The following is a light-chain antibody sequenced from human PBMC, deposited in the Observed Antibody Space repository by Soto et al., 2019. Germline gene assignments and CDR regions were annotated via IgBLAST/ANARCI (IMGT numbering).Light chain of an antibody. V-gene: IGKV2-30*01. CDR1: XXLVLSDGNTY. J-gene: IGKJ1*01. Sequence: EVVMTQYQLSLPVXLGQXASIXXXXSXXLVLSDGNTYLSWCHQMPGQAPRRLIYTISDRASGVPDRFSGSGSGTDFTLKISGLEAEDVGVYFCMQSAHWPWTFGPGTEVDI. CDR2: TIS. CDR3: MQSAHWPWT.